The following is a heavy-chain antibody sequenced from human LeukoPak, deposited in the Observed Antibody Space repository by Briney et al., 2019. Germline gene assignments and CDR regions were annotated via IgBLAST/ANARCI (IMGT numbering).Heavy chain of an antibody. Sequence: SETLSLTCTVSGGSISSYYWSWIRQPPGKGLEWIGYIYHSGSTYYNPSLKSRVTISVDRSKNQFSLKLSSVTAADTAVYYCARATENRELAARVWYFDYWGQGTLVTVSS. D-gene: IGHD3-3*02. V-gene: IGHV4-59*12. CDR3: ARATENRELAARVWYFDY. J-gene: IGHJ4*02. CDR1: GGSISSYY. CDR2: IYHSGST.